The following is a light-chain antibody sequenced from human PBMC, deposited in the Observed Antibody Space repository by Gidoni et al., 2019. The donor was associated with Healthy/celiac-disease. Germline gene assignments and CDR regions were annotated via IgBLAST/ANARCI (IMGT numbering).Light chain of an antibody. V-gene: IGKV4-1*01. CDR3: QQYYGTHIT. J-gene: IGKJ5*01. CDR1: QSILYSSNNKNY. Sequence: DIVMTQSPDSLAVSLGERATINCKSSQSILYSSNNKNYLAWYQQKPGQPPKLLIYWASTRESGVPDRFSGSGSGTDFTLTISSLQAEDVAVYYCQQYYGTHITFXXXTRLEIK. CDR2: WAS.